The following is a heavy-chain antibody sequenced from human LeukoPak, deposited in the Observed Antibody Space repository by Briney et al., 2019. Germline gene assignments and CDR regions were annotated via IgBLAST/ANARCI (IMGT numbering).Heavy chain of an antibody. Sequence: ASVKVSCRASGYTFTSYGINWVRQAPGQGLEWMGWISPYNGNTNYAQKLQGRVTMTTDTSTSTAYMELRSLRSDDTAVYYCARDPVAGTGAYFDYWGQGTLVTVSS. D-gene: IGHD6-19*01. CDR1: GYTFTSYG. V-gene: IGHV1-18*01. J-gene: IGHJ4*02. CDR2: ISPYNGNT. CDR3: ARDPVAGTGAYFDY.